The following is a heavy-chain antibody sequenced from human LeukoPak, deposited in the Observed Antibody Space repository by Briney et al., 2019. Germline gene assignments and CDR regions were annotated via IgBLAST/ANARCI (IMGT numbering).Heavy chain of an antibody. J-gene: IGHJ4*02. V-gene: IGHV4-59*01. CDR3: ARFEWELLGGVVY. Sequence: SETLSLTCTVSGGSISSYYWSWIRQPPGKGLEWIGYIYYSGSTNYNPSLKSRVTISVDTSKNQFSLKLSSVTAADTAVYYCARFEWELLGGVVYWGQGTLVTVSS. CDR1: GGSISSYY. D-gene: IGHD1-26*01. CDR2: IYYSGST.